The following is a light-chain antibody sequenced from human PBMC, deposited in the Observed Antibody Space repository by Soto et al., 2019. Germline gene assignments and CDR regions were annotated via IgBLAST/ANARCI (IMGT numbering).Light chain of an antibody. V-gene: IGKV1D-16*01. CDR1: QDINSW. J-gene: IGKJ4*01. Sequence: DVQMTQSPASLSASVGDRVTITCRASQDINSWLAWYQQKPGKAPKSLIYVASSLQTGVPLRFSGSGSGTVFTLTISSLQPEDSATYYCQQYNIYPLTFGGGTKVEIK. CDR2: VAS. CDR3: QQYNIYPLT.